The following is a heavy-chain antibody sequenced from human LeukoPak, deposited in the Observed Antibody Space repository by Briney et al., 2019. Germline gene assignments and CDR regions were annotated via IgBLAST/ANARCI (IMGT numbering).Heavy chain of an antibody. CDR1: GFTFSSYE. Sequence: GGSLRLSCAASGFTFSSYEMNWVRQAPGKGLEWVSYISSSGSTIYYADSVKGRFTISRDNAKNSLYLQMNSLRAEDMALYYCAAHPEMATIHSPGDDAFDIWGQGTMVTVSS. CDR2: ISSSGSTI. CDR3: AAHPEMATIHSPGDDAFDI. V-gene: IGHV3-48*03. J-gene: IGHJ3*02. D-gene: IGHD5-24*01.